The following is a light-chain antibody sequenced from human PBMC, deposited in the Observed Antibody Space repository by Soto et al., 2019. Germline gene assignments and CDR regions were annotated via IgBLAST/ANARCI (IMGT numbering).Light chain of an antibody. J-gene: IGLJ1*01. Sequence: QSVLTQPASVSGSPGQSITISCTGTSSDVGGYHYVSWYQQHPGKAPKLKIYEVTNRPSGVSNRFSGSKSGNTASLTISGLQAEDEADYYCSSYTSSSTQVFGTGTKLTVL. CDR3: SSYTSSSTQV. CDR2: EVT. CDR1: SSDVGGYHY. V-gene: IGLV2-14*01.